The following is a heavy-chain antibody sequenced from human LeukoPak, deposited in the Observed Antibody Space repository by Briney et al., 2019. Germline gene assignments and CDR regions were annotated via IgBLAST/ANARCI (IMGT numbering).Heavy chain of an antibody. CDR1: GFTFSCYD. J-gene: IGHJ4*02. V-gene: IGHV3-13*01. D-gene: IGHD6-13*01. CDR2: IGTTGDT. Sequence: PGGCLRLACAAHGFTFSCYDVDSVRRARGRGLGWVSAIGTTGDTYYPDSGRGRFNISRENAKNSLYLQMNSLRAGDTAVYYCASSPSYSSSWYALDSWGQGTLVTVSS. CDR3: ASSPSYSSSWYALDS.